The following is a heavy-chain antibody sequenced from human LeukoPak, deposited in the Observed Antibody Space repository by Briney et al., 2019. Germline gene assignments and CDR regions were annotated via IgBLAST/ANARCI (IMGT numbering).Heavy chain of an antibody. CDR3: SRENGAFSPFGY. Sequence: SETLSLTCGVSGGSISNTNWWSWVRQPPGQGLEWIGEISLTGLIHYNPPLESRVTVSLDKSKNQLSLNLTSVTAADTAVYYCSRENGAFSPFGYWGQGTLVTVLS. CDR1: GGSISNTNW. D-gene: IGHD2-8*01. J-gene: IGHJ4*02. V-gene: IGHV4-4*02. CDR2: ISLTGLI.